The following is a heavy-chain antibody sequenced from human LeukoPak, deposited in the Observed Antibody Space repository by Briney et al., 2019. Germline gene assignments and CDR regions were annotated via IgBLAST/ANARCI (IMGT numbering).Heavy chain of an antibody. CDR1: GFTSSNFA. Sequence: GGSLRLSCAAYGFTSSNFAMNWVRQAPGKRLECVSSISGSTGRTYYADSVKGRFTISRDDSKNTVYLEMNNLRAEDTALYFCAKANCGSECFYIMDVWGQGTMVTVSS. J-gene: IGHJ6*02. D-gene: IGHD3-16*01. CDR3: AKANCGSECFYIMDV. CDR2: ISGSTGRT. V-gene: IGHV3-23*01.